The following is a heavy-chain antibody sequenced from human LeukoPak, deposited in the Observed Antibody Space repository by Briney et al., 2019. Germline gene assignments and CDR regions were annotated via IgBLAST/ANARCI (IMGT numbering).Heavy chain of an antibody. CDR2: IYDSGNT. D-gene: IGHD6-19*01. Sequence: SETLSLTCTVSGGSVSSWYWSWIRQPPGKGLEWIGYIYDSGNTNYNPSLKSRVTISIDTSKNQFSLRLTSVTAADTATYYCARETSLPGYASGLGFNYWGQGTLVTVSS. CDR3: ARETSLPGYASGLGFNY. CDR1: GGSVSSWY. V-gene: IGHV4-59*02. J-gene: IGHJ4*02.